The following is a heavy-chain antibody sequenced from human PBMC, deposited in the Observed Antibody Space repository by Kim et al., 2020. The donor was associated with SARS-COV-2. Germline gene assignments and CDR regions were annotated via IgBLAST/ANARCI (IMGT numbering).Heavy chain of an antibody. CDR3: AREGGRGARIDY. CDR2: IWYDGSNK. V-gene: IGHV3-33*01. Sequence: GGSLRLSCAASGFTFSSYGMHWVRQAPGKGLEWVAVIWYDGSNKYYADSVKGRFTISRDNSKNTLYLQMNSLRAEDTAVYYCAREGGRGARIDYWGQGTLVTVSS. D-gene: IGHD3-10*01. J-gene: IGHJ4*02. CDR1: GFTFSSYG.